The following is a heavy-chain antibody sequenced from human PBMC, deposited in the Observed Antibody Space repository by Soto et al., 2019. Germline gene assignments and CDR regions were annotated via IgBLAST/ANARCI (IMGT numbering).Heavy chain of an antibody. CDR2: IDPSDSYT. D-gene: IGHD2-2*01. V-gene: IGHV5-10-1*01. CDR1: GYSFTSYW. Sequence: GESLKISCKGSGYSFTSYWISWVRQMPGKGLEWMGRIDPSDSYTNYSPSFQGHVTISADKSISTAYLQWSSLKAPDTAMYYCASSPRGYCSSTSCRELGNYYGMDVWGQGTTVTVSS. J-gene: IGHJ6*02. CDR3: ASSPRGYCSSTSCRELGNYYGMDV.